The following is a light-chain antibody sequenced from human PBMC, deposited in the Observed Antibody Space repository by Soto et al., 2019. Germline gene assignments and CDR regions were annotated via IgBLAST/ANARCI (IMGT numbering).Light chain of an antibody. CDR3: QQSHPRRT. Sequence: DIQMTQSPSSLSASVGDRVTITCRASQSISNYLNWYQQKPGKAPKLLIYAASSLQSGIPLRFSGSGSGTDFTLTISSLQPEDFATYYCQQSHPRRTFVQGTKVEIK. CDR1: QSISNY. V-gene: IGKV1-39*01. J-gene: IGKJ1*01. CDR2: AAS.